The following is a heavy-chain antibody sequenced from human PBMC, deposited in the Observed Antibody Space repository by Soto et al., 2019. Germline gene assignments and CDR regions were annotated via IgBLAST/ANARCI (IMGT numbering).Heavy chain of an antibody. V-gene: IGHV4-38-2*02. J-gene: IGHJ3*02. Sequence: TSETLSLTCAVSGYSISSGYYWGWIRQPPGKGLEWIGSIYHSGSTYYNPSLKSRVTISVDTSKNQFSLKLSSVTAADTAVYYCARDAIGEFHAFDIWGQGTMVTVSS. CDR3: ARDAIGEFHAFDI. CDR2: IYHSGST. CDR1: GYSISSGYY. D-gene: IGHD3-10*01.